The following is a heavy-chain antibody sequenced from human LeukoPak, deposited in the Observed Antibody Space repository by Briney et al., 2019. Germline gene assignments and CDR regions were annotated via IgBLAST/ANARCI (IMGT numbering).Heavy chain of an antibody. CDR2: IRSKAYGGTT. J-gene: IGHJ6*02. D-gene: IGHD2-15*01. CDR3: TRELATYYYYYGMDV. CDR1: GFTFGDYA. Sequence: QTGGSLRLSCTASGFTFGDYAMSWFRQAPGKGLEWVGFIRSKAYGGTTEYAASVKGRSTISRDDSKSIAYLQMNSLKTEDTAVYYCTRELATYYYYYGMDVWGQGTTVTVSS. V-gene: IGHV3-49*03.